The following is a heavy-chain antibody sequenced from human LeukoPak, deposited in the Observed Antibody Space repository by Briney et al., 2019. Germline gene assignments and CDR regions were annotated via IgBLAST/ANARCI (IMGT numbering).Heavy chain of an antibody. Sequence: SQTLSLTCTVSGDSISSGNYYWSWLRQPAGKGLEWIGHIYTSGSTNYNPSLKSRVTMSVDTSKNQFSLKLNSVTAADTAVYYCAGEYKNYPWRFDYWGQGALFTVSS. D-gene: IGHD5-24*01. CDR2: IYTSGST. CDR1: GDSISSGNYY. V-gene: IGHV4-61*09. J-gene: IGHJ4*02. CDR3: AGEYKNYPWRFDY.